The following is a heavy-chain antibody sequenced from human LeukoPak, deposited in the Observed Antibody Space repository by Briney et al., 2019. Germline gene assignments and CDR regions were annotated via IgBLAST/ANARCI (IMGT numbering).Heavy chain of an antibody. CDR3: ARRPASVGGGFDP. V-gene: IGHV5-51*01. CDR2: IYPGDSDT. J-gene: IGHJ5*02. Sequence: GESLKISCKASGYTFTNYWIGWARPMPGKGLEWIGTIYPGDSDTRYSPSFQGQVTISADKSISTAYLQWSSLRASDTAIYYCARRPASVGGGFDPWGQGTLVTVSS. D-gene: IGHD6-13*01. CDR1: GYTFTNYW.